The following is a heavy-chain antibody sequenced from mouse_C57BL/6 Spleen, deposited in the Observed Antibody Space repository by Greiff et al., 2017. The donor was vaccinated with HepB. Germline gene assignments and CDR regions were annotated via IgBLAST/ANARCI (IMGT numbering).Heavy chain of an antibody. D-gene: IGHD1-1*01. CDR2: IDPSDSYT. CDR1: GYTFTSYW. CDR3: ARWGYGSSYNFDS. Sequence: QVQLQQSGAELVMPGASVQLSCKASGYTFTSYWMHWVKQRPGQGLEWIGEIDPSDSYTNYNQKFKGKSTLTVDKSSSTAYMQLSSLTSEDSAVYYWARWGYGSSYNFDSWGQGTTLTVSS. J-gene: IGHJ2*01. V-gene: IGHV1-69*01.